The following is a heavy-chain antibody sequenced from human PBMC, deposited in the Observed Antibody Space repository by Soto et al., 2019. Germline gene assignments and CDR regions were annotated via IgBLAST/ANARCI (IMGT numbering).Heavy chain of an antibody. CDR2: IIPILGIA. Sequence: ASVKVSCKASGGTYSSYTISWVRQAPGQGLEWMGRIIPILGIANYAQKFQGRVTITADKSTSTAYMELSSLRSEDTAVYYCARDLPPGYSSSWFDYYYYYGMDVWGQGTTVTVSS. CDR1: GGTYSSYT. CDR3: ARDLPPGYSSSWFDYYYYYGMDV. D-gene: IGHD6-13*01. J-gene: IGHJ6*02. V-gene: IGHV1-69*04.